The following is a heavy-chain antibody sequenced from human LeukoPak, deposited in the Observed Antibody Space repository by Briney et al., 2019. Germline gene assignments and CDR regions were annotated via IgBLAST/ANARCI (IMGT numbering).Heavy chain of an antibody. CDR3: ARDPRRILATVTEVRYYYYGMDV. V-gene: IGHV1-2*04. J-gene: IGHJ6*02. Sequence: ASVKVSCKASGYTFTGYYMHWVRQAPGQGLEWMGWINPNSGGTNYAQKFQGWVTMTRDTSISTAYMELSRLRSDDTAVYYCARDPRRILATVTEVRYYYYGMDVWGQGTTVTVSS. CDR1: GYTFTGYY. D-gene: IGHD4-17*01. CDR2: INPNSGGT.